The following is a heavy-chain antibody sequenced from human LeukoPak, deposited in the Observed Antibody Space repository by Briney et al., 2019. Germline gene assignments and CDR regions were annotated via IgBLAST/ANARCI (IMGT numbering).Heavy chain of an antibody. J-gene: IGHJ4*02. CDR1: GDSVSINSAA. Sequence: SQTLSLTSAISGDSVSINSAAWNWIRQSPSRGLEWLGRAYYRSKWYDDYAVSVKGRITINPDTSKNQFSLQLNSVTPEDTAVYYCARGSGWRWNYFDYWGQGTLVTVSS. D-gene: IGHD1-1*01. CDR3: ARGSGWRWNYFDY. CDR2: AYYRSKWYD. V-gene: IGHV6-1*01.